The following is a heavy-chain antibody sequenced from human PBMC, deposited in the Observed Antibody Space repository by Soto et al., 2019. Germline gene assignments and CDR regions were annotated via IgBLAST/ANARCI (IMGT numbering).Heavy chain of an antibody. D-gene: IGHD2-15*01. CDR2: ISYDGSNK. CDR1: GFTFSSYG. V-gene: IGHV3-30*18. CDR3: AKDVVVVEMYFDY. Sequence: GGSLRLSCAASGFTFSSYGMHWVRQAPGKGLEWVAVISYDGSNKYYADSVKGRFTISRDNSKNTLYLQMNSLRAEDTAVYYCAKDVVVVEMYFDYWGQGTLVTVSS. J-gene: IGHJ4*02.